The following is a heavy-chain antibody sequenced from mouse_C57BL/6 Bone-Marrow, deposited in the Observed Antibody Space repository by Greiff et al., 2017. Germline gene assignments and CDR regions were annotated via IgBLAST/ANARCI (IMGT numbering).Heavy chain of an antibody. CDR2: ISYDGSN. Sequence: ESGPGLVKPSQSLSLPCSVTGYSITSGYYWNWIRQFPGNKLEWMGYISYDGSNNYNPSLKNRISITRDTSKNQFFLKLNSVTTEDTATYYCARENFITPYWGQGTTLTVSS. CDR3: ARENFITPY. V-gene: IGHV3-6*01. D-gene: IGHD1-1*01. CDR1: GYSITSGYY. J-gene: IGHJ2*01.